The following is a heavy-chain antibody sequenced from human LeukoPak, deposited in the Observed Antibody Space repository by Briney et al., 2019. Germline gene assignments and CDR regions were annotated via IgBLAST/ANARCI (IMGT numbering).Heavy chain of an antibody. J-gene: IGHJ4*02. CDR1: GFTFSSYA. CDR3: AKERSVYSSSWYGLKIDY. V-gene: IGHV3-30-3*01. CDR2: LSYDGSNK. Sequence: GGSLRLSCAASGFTFSSYAMHWVRQAPGKGLEWVAVLSYDGSNKYYADSVKGRFTISRDNSKNTLYLQMNSLRAEDTAVYYCAKERSVYSSSWYGLKIDYWGQGTLVTVSS. D-gene: IGHD6-13*01.